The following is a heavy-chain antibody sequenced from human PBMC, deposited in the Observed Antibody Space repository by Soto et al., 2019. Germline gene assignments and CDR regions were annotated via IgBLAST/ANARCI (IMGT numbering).Heavy chain of an antibody. D-gene: IGHD6-13*01. CDR3: ATSTGGSSWYPPDH. Sequence: QVQLVESGGGVVQPGGSLRLSCAASGFIFTSYGMQWVRQSPGEGLEWVATTANDGSAQYYADSVKGRFTISRDNSKNSLFLQMDSLRPEDTGVYYCATSTGGSSWYPPDHWGQGTLVTVSS. CDR1: GFIFTSYG. V-gene: IGHV3-30*03. CDR2: TANDGSAQ. J-gene: IGHJ4*02.